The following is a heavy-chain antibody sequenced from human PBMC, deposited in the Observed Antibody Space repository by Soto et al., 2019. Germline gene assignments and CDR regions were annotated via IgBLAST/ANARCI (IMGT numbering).Heavy chain of an antibody. CDR2: IYYRGST. D-gene: IGHD3-10*01. V-gene: IGHV4-59*08. J-gene: IGHJ6*02. CDR3: ARHFDTGGMDV. Sequence: QVQLQESGPGLVKSSETLSLSCTVSGGSISGYYWSWIRQPPGKGLEWIGYIYYRGSTNSNPSLKSRVTLSIDTSKNQFSLKLSSVTAADTALYYCARHFDTGGMDVWGQGTTVTVPS. CDR1: GGSISGYY.